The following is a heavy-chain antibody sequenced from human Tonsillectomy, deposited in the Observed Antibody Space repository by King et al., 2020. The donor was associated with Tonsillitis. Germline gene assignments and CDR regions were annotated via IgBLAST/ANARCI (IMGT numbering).Heavy chain of an antibody. J-gene: IGHJ4*02. CDR2: IRYDGSNK. CDR1: GFTFSNYG. Sequence: VQLVESGGGVVQPGGSLRLSCAASGFTFSNYGMHWVRQAPGKGLEWVAFIRYDGSNKFYADSVKGRFTISRDNSKKTLYLQMNSLRVADTAVYYCAKESYISSWYVDYWGQGTLVTVSS. CDR3: AKESYISSWYVDY. V-gene: IGHV3-30*02. D-gene: IGHD6-13*01.